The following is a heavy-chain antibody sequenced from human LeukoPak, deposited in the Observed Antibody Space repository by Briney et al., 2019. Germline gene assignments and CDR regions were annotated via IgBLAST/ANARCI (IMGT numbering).Heavy chain of an antibody. V-gene: IGHV1-8*01. J-gene: IGHJ1*01. CDR2: MNPNSGNT. CDR1: GYTFTSYD. CDR3: ARDAGSSGYLEYFQH. D-gene: IGHD3-22*01. Sequence: ASVKVSCKASGYTFTSYDINWVRQATGQGLEWMGWMNPNSGNTGYAQKFQGRVTMTRNTSISTAYMELSSLRSEDTAVYYCARDAGSSGYLEYFQHWGQGTLVTVSS.